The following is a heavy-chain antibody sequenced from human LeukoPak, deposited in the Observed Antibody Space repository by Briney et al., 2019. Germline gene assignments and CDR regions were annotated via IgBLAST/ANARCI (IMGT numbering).Heavy chain of an antibody. CDR1: GYTFTSYY. CDR3: ARSAKGNGSYFLYGMDV. V-gene: IGHV1-46*01. CDR2: INPSGGST. J-gene: IGHJ6*02. D-gene: IGHD1-26*01. Sequence: GASVKVSCKASGYTFTSYYMHWVRQAPGQGLEWMGIINPSGGSTSYAQKFQGRVTMTRDTSTSTVYMELSSLRSEDTAVYYCARSAKGNGSYFLYGMDVWGQGTTVTVSS.